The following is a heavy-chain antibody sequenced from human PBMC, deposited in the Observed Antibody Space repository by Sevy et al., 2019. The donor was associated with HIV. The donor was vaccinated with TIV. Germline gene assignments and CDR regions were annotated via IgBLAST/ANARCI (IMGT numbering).Heavy chain of an antibody. Sequence: SETLSLTCTVSXGSVSSGSYYWSWIRQPPGKGLEWIGYIYYSGSTNYNPSLKSRVTISVDTSKNQFSLKLSSVTAAXTAVYYCARGFDYWGQGTLVTVSS. V-gene: IGHV4-61*01. J-gene: IGHJ4*02. CDR3: ARGFDY. CDR2: IYYSGST. CDR1: XGSVSSGSYY.